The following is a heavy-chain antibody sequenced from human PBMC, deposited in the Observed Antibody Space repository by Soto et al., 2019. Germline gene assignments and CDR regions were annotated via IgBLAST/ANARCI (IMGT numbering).Heavy chain of an antibody. J-gene: IGHJ4*02. CDR2: INSNSDDT. CDR3: ARDSASESGTFYAY. Sequence: ASLPLSCESSGFTLTDFYVHCVQHFPIQGLEWMGWINSNSDDTSYAQRFQGRLTMTRDTSISTAYMELSSLRSDDTAVYYCARDSASESGTFYAYWGQGTLVTVSA. V-gene: IGHV1-2*02. D-gene: IGHD2-2*01. CDR1: GFTLTDFY.